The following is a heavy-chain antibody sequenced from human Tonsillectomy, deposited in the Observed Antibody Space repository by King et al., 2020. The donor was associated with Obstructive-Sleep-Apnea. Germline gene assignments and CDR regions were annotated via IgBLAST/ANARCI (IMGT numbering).Heavy chain of an antibody. D-gene: IGHD3-9*01. CDR2: FDPEDGET. J-gene: IGHJ4*02. CDR1: GYTLTELS. CDR3: ASMPLLRYFDWLSTGY. V-gene: IGHV1-24*01. Sequence: QLVQSGAEVKKPGASVKVSCKVSGYTLTELSMHWVRQAPGKGLEWMGGFDPEDGETIYAQKFQGRVTMTEDTSTDTAYMELSSLRSEDTAVYYCASMPLLRYFDWLSTGYWGQRTLVTVSS.